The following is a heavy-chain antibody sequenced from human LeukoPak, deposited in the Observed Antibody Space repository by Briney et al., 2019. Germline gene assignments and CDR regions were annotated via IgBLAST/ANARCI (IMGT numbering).Heavy chain of an antibody. Sequence: GESLKICCEGSGYIFNTYWIGWVRQMPGKGLEWMGIIYPGDSDTRYSPSFQGQVTISADKSISTAYLQWSSLKTSDTAMYYCARRYHDYSGYSRQFDYWGQGTLVTVSS. CDR2: IYPGDSDT. CDR1: GYIFNTYW. J-gene: IGHJ4*02. V-gene: IGHV5-51*01. CDR3: ARRYHDYSGYSRQFDY. D-gene: IGHD3-22*01.